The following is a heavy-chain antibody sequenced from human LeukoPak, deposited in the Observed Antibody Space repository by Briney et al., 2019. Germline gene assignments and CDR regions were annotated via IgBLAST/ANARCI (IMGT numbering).Heavy chain of an antibody. CDR1: GFTFSSYG. CDR2: IRYDGSNK. D-gene: IGHD3-10*01. J-gene: IGHJ6*03. CDR3: AKDGGWFGELLPGAYYYYYYMDV. Sequence: PGGSLRLSCAASGFTFSSYGMHWVRQAPGKGLEWVAFIRYDGSNKYYADSVKGRFTISRDNSKNTLYLQMNSLRAEDTAVYYCAKDGGWFGELLPGAYYYYYYMDVWGKGTTVTISS. V-gene: IGHV3-30*02.